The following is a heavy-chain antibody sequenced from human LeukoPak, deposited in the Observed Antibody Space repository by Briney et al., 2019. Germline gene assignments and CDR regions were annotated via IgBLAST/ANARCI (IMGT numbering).Heavy chain of an antibody. Sequence: SGGSLRLSCAASGFTFSSYAMSWVRQAPGKGLEWVSAISGSGGSTYYADSVKGRFTISRDNSKNTLYLQMNSLRAGDTAVYYCAKLLWFGELYGYFDYWGQGTLVTVSS. V-gene: IGHV3-23*01. CDR3: AKLLWFGELYGYFDY. J-gene: IGHJ4*02. CDR1: GFTFSSYA. CDR2: ISGSGGST. D-gene: IGHD3-10*01.